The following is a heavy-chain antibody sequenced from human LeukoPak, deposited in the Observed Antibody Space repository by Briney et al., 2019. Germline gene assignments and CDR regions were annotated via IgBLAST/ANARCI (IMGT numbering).Heavy chain of an antibody. CDR1: GFTFSSYW. CDR3: ARVQGSSGPGIFEY. J-gene: IGHJ4*02. D-gene: IGHD6-19*01. Sequence: PGGSLRLSCAASGFTFSSYWMSWVRQAPGKGLEWVANIKQDGSEKYYVDSVKGRSTISRDNAKNSLYLQMNSLRVEDTAVYYCARVQGSSGPGIFEYWGQGTQVTVSS. V-gene: IGHV3-7*01. CDR2: IKQDGSEK.